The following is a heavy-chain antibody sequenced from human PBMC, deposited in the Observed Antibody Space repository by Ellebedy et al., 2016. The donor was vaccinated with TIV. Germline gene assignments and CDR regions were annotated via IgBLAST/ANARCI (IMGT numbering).Heavy chain of an antibody. V-gene: IGHV1-18*04. CDR1: GYTFTSYG. D-gene: IGHD3-10*01. Sequence: AASVKVSCKASGYTFTSYGISWVRQAPGQGLEWMGWISASNGNTNYAQKLQGRVTMTTDTSTSTAYMELRSLRSDDTAVYYCARDRYGSGSYLRFDYWGQGTLVTVSS. CDR3: ARDRYGSGSYLRFDY. CDR2: ISASNGNT. J-gene: IGHJ4*02.